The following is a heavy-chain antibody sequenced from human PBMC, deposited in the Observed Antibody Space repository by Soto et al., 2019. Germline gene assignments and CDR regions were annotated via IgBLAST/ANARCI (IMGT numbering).Heavy chain of an antibody. CDR1: GFTFGLYS. D-gene: IGHD3-16*01. Sequence: DVHLVESGGGLVQPAGSLTLSCAASGFTFGLYSMGWVRQAPGKGLEWAAAIVEDGTKKYYMESLKGRFTISRDNSKKLVYLQMRSLRAEDTAMYYCVRMGDDYWGQGTLVTVSP. CDR2: IVEDGTKK. J-gene: IGHJ4*02. CDR3: VRMGDDY. V-gene: IGHV3-7*05.